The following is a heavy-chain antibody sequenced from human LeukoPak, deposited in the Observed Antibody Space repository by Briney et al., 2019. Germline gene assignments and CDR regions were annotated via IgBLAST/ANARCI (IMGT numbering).Heavy chain of an antibody. Sequence: PSETLFLTCTVSGGSISSYYWNWIRQPPGKGLEWIGYISYSGSTNYNPSLKSRVTISVDTSKNQFSLRLSSVTAADTAVYYCARWASSGWYLDYWGQGTLVTVSS. CDR1: GGSISSYY. CDR2: ISYSGST. J-gene: IGHJ4*02. CDR3: ARWASSGWYLDY. D-gene: IGHD6-19*01. V-gene: IGHV4-59*08.